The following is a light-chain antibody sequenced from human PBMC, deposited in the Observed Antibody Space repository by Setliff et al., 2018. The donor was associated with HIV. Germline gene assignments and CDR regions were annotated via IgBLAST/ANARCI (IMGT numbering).Light chain of an antibody. V-gene: IGLV2-14*01. J-gene: IGLJ2*01. CDR1: SSDVGSYNY. CDR3: CSYGRGDIWI. Sequence: QSALTQPGSVSGTPGQSITISCTGTSSDVGSYNYVSWYQQLPGTAPKLIIYEVNYRPSGISDRFSASKSGNTASLTISGLQTEDEADYYCCSYGRGDIWIFGGGNKVTV. CDR2: EVN.